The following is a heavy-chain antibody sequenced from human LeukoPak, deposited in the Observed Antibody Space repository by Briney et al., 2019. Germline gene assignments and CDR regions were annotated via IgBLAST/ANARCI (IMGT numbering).Heavy chain of an antibody. V-gene: IGHV4-59*01. CDR1: GDSISSYY. D-gene: IGHD3-3*01. CDR2: IYYSGST. J-gene: IGHJ4*02. Sequence: SETLSLTCTVSGDSISSYYWSWIRQPPGKGLEWIGYIYYSGSTNYNPSLKSRVTISVDTSKNQFSLKLSSVTAADTAVYYCARVEYYDFWSGYGLDYWGQGTLVTVSS. CDR3: ARVEYYDFWSGYGLDY.